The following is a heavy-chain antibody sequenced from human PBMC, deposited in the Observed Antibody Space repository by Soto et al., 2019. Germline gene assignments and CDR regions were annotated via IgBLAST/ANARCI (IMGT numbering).Heavy chain of an antibody. D-gene: IGHD3-10*01. CDR1: GGSFSCYY. J-gene: IGHJ6*02. CDR2: INHSGST. CDR3: ARGDXYGSGHRIPYYYYGMDV. V-gene: IGHV4-34*01. Sequence: PSETLSLTCAVYGGSFSCYYWSWIRQPPGKGLEWIGEINHSGSTNYNPSLKSRVTISVDTSKNQFSLKLSSVTAADTAVYYCARGDXYGSGHRIPYYYYGMDVWGQGTTVTVSS.